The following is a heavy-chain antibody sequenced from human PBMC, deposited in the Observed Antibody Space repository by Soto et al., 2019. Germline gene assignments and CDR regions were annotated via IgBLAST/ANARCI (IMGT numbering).Heavy chain of an antibody. V-gene: IGHV4-31*03. CDR3: ARCGYFTDAFDI. D-gene: IGHD6-25*01. J-gene: IGHJ3*02. CDR2: IYYSGST. Sequence: LSLTCTVSGGSISIGGYYWSWILQHPGKGLEWIGYIYYSGSTYYNPSLKSRVTISVDTSKNQFSLKLSSVTAADTAVYYCARCGYFTDAFDIWGQGTMVTVSS. CDR1: GGSISIGGYY.